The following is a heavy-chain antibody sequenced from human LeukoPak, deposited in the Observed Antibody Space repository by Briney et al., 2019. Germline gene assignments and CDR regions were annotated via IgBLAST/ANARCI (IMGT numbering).Heavy chain of an antibody. V-gene: IGHV3-74*01. D-gene: IGHD3-22*01. J-gene: IGHJ4*02. CDR3: ARRGSSGYYYDPY. CDR2: INSDGSST. Sequence: PGGSLRLSCAASGFTFSSYWMHWVRQALGKGLVWVSRINSDGSSTSYADSVRGRFTISRDNAKNTLYLQMNSLRAEDTAVYYCARRGSSGYYYDPYWGQGTLVTVSS. CDR1: GFTFSSYW.